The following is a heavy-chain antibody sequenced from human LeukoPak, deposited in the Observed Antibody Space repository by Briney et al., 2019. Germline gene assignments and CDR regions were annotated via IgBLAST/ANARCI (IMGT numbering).Heavy chain of an antibody. Sequence: GRSLRLSCAASGFTFSSYGMHWVRQAPGKGLEWVAVISYDGSNKYYADSVKGRFTISRDNSKNTLYLQMNSLRAEDTAVYYWGRVFSAVVDYWGRGPVVTVSS. CDR2: ISYDGSNK. D-gene: IGHD2-2*01. CDR3: GRVFSAVVDY. CDR1: GFTFSSYG. J-gene: IGHJ4*02. V-gene: IGHV3-30*19.